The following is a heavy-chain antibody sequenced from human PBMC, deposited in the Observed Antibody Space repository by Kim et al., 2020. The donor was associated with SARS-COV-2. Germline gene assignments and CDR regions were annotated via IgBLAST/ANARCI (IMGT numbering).Heavy chain of an antibody. CDR2: IYYSGST. V-gene: IGHV4-39*01. D-gene: IGHD3-10*01. J-gene: IGHJ4*02. Sequence: SETLSLTCTVSGGSISSSSYYWGWIRQPPGKGLEWIGSIYYSGSTYYNPSLKSRVTISVDTSKNQFSLKLSSVTAADTAVYYCARRVDTMVRGVIIGGPFDYWGQGTLVTVSS. CDR1: GGSISSSSYY. CDR3: ARRVDTMVRGVIIGGPFDY.